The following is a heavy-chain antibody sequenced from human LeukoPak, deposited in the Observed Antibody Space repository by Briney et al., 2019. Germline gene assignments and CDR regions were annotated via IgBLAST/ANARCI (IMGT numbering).Heavy chain of an antibody. CDR3: ASVYGSGRLDY. V-gene: IGHV3-30*03. CDR2: ISYDGSNK. Sequence: GRSLRLSCAASGFTFRSYGMHWVRQAPGKGLEWVAVISYDGSNKYYADSVKGRFTISRDNSKNTLYLQMSSLRAEDTAIYYCASVYGSGRLDYWGQGTLVTVSS. CDR1: GFTFRSYG. J-gene: IGHJ4*02. D-gene: IGHD3-10*01.